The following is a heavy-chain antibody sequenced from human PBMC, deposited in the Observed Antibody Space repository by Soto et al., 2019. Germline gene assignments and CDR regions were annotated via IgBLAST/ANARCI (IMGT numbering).Heavy chain of an antibody. CDR2: IWYDGSNK. V-gene: IGHV3-33*01. Sequence: QVQLVESGGGVVQPGRSLRLSCAASGFTFSSYGMHWVRQAPGKGLEWVAVIWYDGSNKYYADSVKGRFTISRDNSKNTLYLQMNSLRAEDTAVYYCARDLEGYSDYWGQGTLVTVSS. CDR3: ARDLEGYSDY. CDR1: GFTFSSYG. J-gene: IGHJ4*02.